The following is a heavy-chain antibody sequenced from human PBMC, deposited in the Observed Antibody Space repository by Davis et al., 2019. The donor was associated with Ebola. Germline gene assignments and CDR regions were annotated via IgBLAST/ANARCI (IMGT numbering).Heavy chain of an antibody. V-gene: IGHV1-18*04. J-gene: IGHJ4*02. CDR3: ARAPNYDVLTGTSSYYFDY. D-gene: IGHD3-9*01. CDR1: GYTFTSYG. CDR2: ISGFNTNT. Sequence: ASVKVSCKSSGYTFTSYGLVWVXXATGLCLEWMGWISGFNTNTNFAQKFQGRVTVSKDTSTNTAYMDLRSLTSDDTAIYYCARAPNYDVLTGTSSYYFDYWGQGTLVTVSS.